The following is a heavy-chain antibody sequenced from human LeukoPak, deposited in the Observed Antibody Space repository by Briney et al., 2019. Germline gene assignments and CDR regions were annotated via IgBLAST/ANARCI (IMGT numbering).Heavy chain of an antibody. CDR2: IYYSGST. D-gene: IGHD3-10*01. J-gene: IGHJ4*02. Sequence: PSETLSLTCTVSGGSISSTNYYWDWIRQPPGKGLEWIGSIYYSGSTYYNPSLKSRVTISVDTSKNQFSLKLSSVTAADTAVYYCARRYGSGSYYFGYWGQGTLVTVFS. CDR3: ARRYGSGSYYFGY. CDR1: GGSISSTNYY. V-gene: IGHV4-39*07.